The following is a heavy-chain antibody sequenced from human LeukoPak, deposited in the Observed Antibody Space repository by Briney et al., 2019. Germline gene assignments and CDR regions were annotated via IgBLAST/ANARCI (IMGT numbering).Heavy chain of an antibody. CDR3: ARGDFCSSGNCYLRPMDV. D-gene: IGHD2-2*01. Sequence: KPSETLSLTCTVSGGSISDYYWNWIRQPPGKGLEWIGYIYYSGSTTYNPSLKSRVTMSVDTAKNQFSLKLRSVTAADTAVYYCARGDFCSSGNCYLRPMDVWGKGTTVTVSS. CDR1: GGSISDYY. V-gene: IGHV4-59*01. CDR2: IYYSGST. J-gene: IGHJ6*03.